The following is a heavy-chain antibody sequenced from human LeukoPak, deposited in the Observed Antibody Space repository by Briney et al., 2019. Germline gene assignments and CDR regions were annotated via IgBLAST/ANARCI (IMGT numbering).Heavy chain of an antibody. D-gene: IGHD6-13*01. CDR3: ATALHSSSWSFDY. J-gene: IGHJ4*02. CDR2: IKQDGSER. V-gene: IGHV3-7*01. Sequence: NIKQDGSERYYVDSVRGRFTISRDNAKNSLFLQIHSLRAEDTAVYYCATALHSSSWSFDYWGQGTLVAVSS.